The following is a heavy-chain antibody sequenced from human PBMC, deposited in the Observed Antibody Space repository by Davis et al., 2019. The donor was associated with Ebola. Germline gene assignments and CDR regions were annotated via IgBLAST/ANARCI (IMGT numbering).Heavy chain of an antibody. J-gene: IGHJ4*02. D-gene: IGHD3-22*01. CDR3: ARDFYYYDSSGYYYGFDY. CDR2: ISSSSSYI. Sequence: GESLKISCAASGFTFSSYSMNWVRQAPGKGLEWVSSISSSSSYIYYADSVKGRFTISRDNAKNSLYLQMNSLRAEDTAVYYCARDFYYYDSSGYYYGFDYWGQGTLVTVSS. V-gene: IGHV3-21*01. CDR1: GFTFSSYS.